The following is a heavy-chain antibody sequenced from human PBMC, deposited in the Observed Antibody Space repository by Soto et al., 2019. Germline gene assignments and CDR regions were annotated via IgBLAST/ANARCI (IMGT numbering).Heavy chain of an antibody. CDR2: VNPDTGVA. CDR1: GYTFTDYF. Sequence: ASVKVSCKASGYTFTDYFVHWVRLAPGQGLEWMGWVNPDTGVATFPQKFQGRVTVTRDASINTDYMELTHLTSEDTGIYYCARDPIRGGVPYSFDFWGRGTQVTVSS. CDR3: ARDPIRGGVPYSFDF. J-gene: IGHJ4*02. D-gene: IGHD3-16*01. V-gene: IGHV1-2*02.